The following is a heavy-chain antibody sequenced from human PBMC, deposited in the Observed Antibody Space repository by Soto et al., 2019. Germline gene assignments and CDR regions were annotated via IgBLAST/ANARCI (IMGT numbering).Heavy chain of an antibody. Sequence: SDTLSLTCTVSGVSMSSSNWWNLVRHSPGKGLEWIGEAHHSGRTNYNPSLKSRVTISVDKSKNHFSLKLTSVTAADTAFYFCAQNGPYSLAVWGQGTTVIVSS. CDR2: AHHSGRT. D-gene: IGHD1-1*01. J-gene: IGHJ6*02. CDR1: GVSMSSSNW. CDR3: AQNGPYSLAV. V-gene: IGHV4-4*02.